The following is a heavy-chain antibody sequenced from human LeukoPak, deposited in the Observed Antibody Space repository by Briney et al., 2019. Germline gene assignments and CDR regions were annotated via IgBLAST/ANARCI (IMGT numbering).Heavy chain of an antibody. CDR2: IYSGGST. CDR1: GFIASSNY. V-gene: IGHV3-53*01. Sequence: AGGFVRLSCTASGFIASSNYMSWCRQAPGKGLEWVSLIYSGGSTYYADSVMGRSTISRDKSNNTLYLQMNSLRAEDTAVYYCATGGRSGVAFESWGQGTLVTVSS. D-gene: IGHD2-15*01. CDR3: ATGGRSGVAFES. J-gene: IGHJ4*02.